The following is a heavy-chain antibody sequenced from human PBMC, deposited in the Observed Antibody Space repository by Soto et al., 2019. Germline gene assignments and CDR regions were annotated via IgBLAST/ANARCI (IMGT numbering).Heavy chain of an antibody. CDR3: ARHRLLSSICYGSVFDL. CDR1: EGSINWSPDY. V-gene: IGHV4-39*01. D-gene: IGHD6-13*01. CDR2: VHYTAST. Sequence: SETLSLTCTVSEGSINWSPDYWGWLRQPPGKEPQWIASVHYTASTYYNPSLKSRVTISVDTSKNQFSLKMTSVTAADTAVYYCARHRLLSSICYGSVFDLWGQGSLVTVSS. J-gene: IGHJ4*02.